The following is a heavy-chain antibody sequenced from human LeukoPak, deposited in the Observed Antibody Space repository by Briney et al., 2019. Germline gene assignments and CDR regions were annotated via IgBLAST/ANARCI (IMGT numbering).Heavy chain of an antibody. Sequence: SETLSLTCDVSGGSIMTTNWWSWVRQPPNKGLEWIAEVHLSGATNYNPSLEGRVIMSIDTSRNYLSLELTSVTAADTAMYYCTRESGAFCPFGFWGQGTLVTVSS. J-gene: IGHJ4*02. V-gene: IGHV4-4*02. D-gene: IGHD1-26*01. CDR3: TRESGAFCPFGF. CDR2: VHLSGAT. CDR1: GGSIMTTNW.